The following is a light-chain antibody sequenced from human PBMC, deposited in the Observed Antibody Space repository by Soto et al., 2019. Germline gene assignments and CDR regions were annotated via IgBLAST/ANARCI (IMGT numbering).Light chain of an antibody. CDR3: QQHGGSPPT. Sequence: DIQMTQSPSTLSASVGDRVTITCRASQSISSWLAWYQQKPGKAPKLLIYKASSLESGVPSRFSGSGSGTEFTLTISSLQPDDFGVYYCQQHGGSPPTFGPGTKVDIK. CDR1: QSISSW. J-gene: IGKJ3*01. V-gene: IGKV1-5*03. CDR2: KAS.